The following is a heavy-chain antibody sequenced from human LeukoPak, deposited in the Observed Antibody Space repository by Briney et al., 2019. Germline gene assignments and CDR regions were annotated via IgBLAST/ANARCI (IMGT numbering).Heavy chain of an antibody. J-gene: IGHJ5*02. V-gene: IGHV1-46*01. CDR3: AKETPNTGWFDP. D-gene: IGHD1-14*01. CDR1: GYTFTSYY. Sequence: GASVKVSCTASGYTFTSYYMHWVRQAPGQGLEWMGIINPSGGSTSYAQKFQGRVTMTKDTSTNTVYMELSSLRSEDTAIYYCAKETPNTGWFDPWGQGTLVTVSS. CDR2: INPSGGST.